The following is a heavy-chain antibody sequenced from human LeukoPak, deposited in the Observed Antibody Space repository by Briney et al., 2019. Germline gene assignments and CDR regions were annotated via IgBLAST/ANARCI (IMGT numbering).Heavy chain of an antibody. CDR2: IYSSATT. Sequence: SETLSLTCTVSGDSISSFYWSWIRQAAGKGLEWIGRIYSSATTNYNPSLKSRVIMSLDTSKNQFSLTLNSVTAADTAVYYCANERVGSGSGSRCWYFEYWGQGSLVTVSS. D-gene: IGHD6-19*01. CDR1: GDSISSFY. V-gene: IGHV4-4*07. J-gene: IGHJ4*02. CDR3: ANERVGSGSGSRCWYFEY.